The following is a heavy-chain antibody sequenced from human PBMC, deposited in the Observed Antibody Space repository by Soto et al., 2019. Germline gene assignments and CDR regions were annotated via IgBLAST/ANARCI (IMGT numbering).Heavy chain of an antibody. J-gene: IGHJ6*02. CDR3: AKTLPKSGSAPYYFTLDV. CDR1: GFTFSSYA. CDR2: ISDSGTRT. D-gene: IGHD3-10*01. V-gene: IGHV3-23*01. Sequence: GGSLRLSCAAFGFTFSSYALSWVRQAPEKGLEWVSAISDSGTRTYYADSVNGRFTISRDYSKNTVFLQMNSLRTEDTAIYYCAKTLPKSGSAPYYFTLDVWGQGTTVTVS.